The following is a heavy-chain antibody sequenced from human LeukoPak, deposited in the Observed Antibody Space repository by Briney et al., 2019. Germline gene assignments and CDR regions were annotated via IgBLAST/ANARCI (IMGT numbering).Heavy chain of an antibody. CDR1: GTSFSSYY. Sequence: PSETLSLTCGVSGTSFSSYYWSWIRQTPGKRLEWIGEVNHSGYTNMNLSLKSRVTISVDTSKNQFSLMLTSVTAADTAVYFCARTTTGHDYWGQGTLVTVSS. D-gene: IGHD4-17*01. V-gene: IGHV4-34*01. J-gene: IGHJ4*02. CDR3: ARTTTGHDY. CDR2: VNHSGYT.